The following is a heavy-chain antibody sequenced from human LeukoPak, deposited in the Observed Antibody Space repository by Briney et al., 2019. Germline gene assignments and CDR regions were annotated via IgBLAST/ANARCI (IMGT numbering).Heavy chain of an antibody. D-gene: IGHD3-22*01. Sequence: GGSLRLSCTASGFTFGDYAMSWFRQAPGKGLEWVGFIRSKAYGGTTEYAASVKGRFTISRDDSKSIAYLQMNSLKTEDTAVYYCTRYYYDSSGYYPDYWGQGTLVTVSS. CDR1: GFTFGDYA. CDR2: IRSKAYGGTT. CDR3: TRYYYDSSGYYPDY. V-gene: IGHV3-49*03. J-gene: IGHJ4*02.